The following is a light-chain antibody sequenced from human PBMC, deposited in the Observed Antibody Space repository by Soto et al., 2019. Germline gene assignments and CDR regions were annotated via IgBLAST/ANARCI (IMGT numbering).Light chain of an antibody. Sequence: QSVLTQPASVSGSLGQSITISCTGTSSDFGSYNLVSWYQQHPGKAPKLMIYDVSKRPSGVPDRFSGSKSGNTASLTISGLQAEDEADYYCCSYAGRDTLYVFGSGTKVTVL. CDR3: CSYAGRDTLYV. CDR2: DVS. CDR1: SSDFGSYNL. V-gene: IGLV2-23*02. J-gene: IGLJ1*01.